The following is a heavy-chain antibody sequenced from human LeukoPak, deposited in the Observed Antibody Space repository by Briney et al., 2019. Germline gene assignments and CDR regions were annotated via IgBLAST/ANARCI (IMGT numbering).Heavy chain of an antibody. CDR1: GGSISSYY. CDR2: IYDSGST. D-gene: IGHD2-15*01. Sequence: SETLSLTCTVSGGSISSYYWSWIRQPPGKGLEWIGYIYDSGSTNYNPSLKSRVTISVDTSKNQFSLKLSSVTAADTAVYYCARERNSSANCSGGSCYAQPRYYYYYMDVWGKGTTVTISS. V-gene: IGHV4-59*01. CDR3: ARERNSSANCSGGSCYAQPRYYYYYMDV. J-gene: IGHJ6*03.